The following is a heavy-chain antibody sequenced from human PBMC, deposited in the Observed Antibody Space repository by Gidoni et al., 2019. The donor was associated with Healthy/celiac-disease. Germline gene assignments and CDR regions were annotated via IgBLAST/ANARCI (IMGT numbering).Heavy chain of an antibody. J-gene: IGHJ6*02. CDR1: GLPFSSYA. Sequence: EVQLAESGGGLVQPGGSLRLSCAASGLPFSSYAIHWVRQAPGKGLEYVSDISSNGGSTYYANSVKGRFTISRDNSKNTLYLQMGSLRAEDMAVYYCAREGCSGGSCYYDYYYYYYGMDVWGQGTTVTVSS. CDR2: ISSNGGST. V-gene: IGHV3-64*01. CDR3: AREGCSGGSCYYDYYYYYYGMDV. D-gene: IGHD2-15*01.